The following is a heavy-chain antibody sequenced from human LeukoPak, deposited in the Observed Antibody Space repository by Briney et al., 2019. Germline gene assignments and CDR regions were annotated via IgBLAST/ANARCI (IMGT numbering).Heavy chain of an antibody. CDR1: GFTFSSYA. D-gene: IGHD3-22*01. V-gene: IGHV3-23*01. CDR2: ISGSGGST. Sequence: PGGSLRLSCAASGFTFSSYAMSWVRQAPGKGLEWVSAISGSGGSTYYADSVKGRFTISRDNAKNSLYLQMNSLRAEDTAVYYCARLEKYYYDGNGYYRYWGQGALVTVSS. J-gene: IGHJ4*02. CDR3: ARLEKYYYDGNGYYRY.